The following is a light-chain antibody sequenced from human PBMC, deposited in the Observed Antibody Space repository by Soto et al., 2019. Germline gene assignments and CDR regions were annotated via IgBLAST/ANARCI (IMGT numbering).Light chain of an antibody. J-gene: IGLJ2*01. CDR1: SSDVGGYNY. CDR2: DVT. V-gene: IGLV2-8*01. Sequence: QSVLTQPPSASGSPGQSVTISCTGTSSDVGGYNYVSWYQQHPGKAPKLMIYDVTKRPSGVPDRFSGSKSGNTASLTVSGLQAEDEADYYCTSYADSYILTFGGGTKLTVL. CDR3: TSYADSYILT.